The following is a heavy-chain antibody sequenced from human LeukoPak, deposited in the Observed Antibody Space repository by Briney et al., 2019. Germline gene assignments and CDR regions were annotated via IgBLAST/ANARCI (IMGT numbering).Heavy chain of an antibody. J-gene: IGHJ6*03. D-gene: IGHD3/OR15-3a*01. V-gene: IGHV3-30*02. CDR1: GFTFSSYG. CDR3: AKSLDSDYYYYYMDV. CDR2: IRYDGSNK. Sequence: GGSLRLSCAASGFTFSSYGMHWVRQAPGKGLEWVAFIRYDGSNKYYADSVKGRFTISRDNSKNTLYLQMNSLRAEDTAVYYCAKSLDSDYYYYYMDVWGKGTTVTVSS.